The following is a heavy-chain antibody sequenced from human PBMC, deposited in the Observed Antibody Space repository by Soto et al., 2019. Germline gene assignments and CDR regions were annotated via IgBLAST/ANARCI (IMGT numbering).Heavy chain of an antibody. V-gene: IGHV3-53*04. J-gene: IGHJ3*02. D-gene: IGHD3-10*01. Sequence: PGGSLRLSSAASGFTVSSNYMSWVRQAPGKGLEWVSVIYSGGSTYYADSVKGRFTISRHNSKNTLYLQMNSLRAEDTAVYYCATTAITMVRGVIMGTDAFDIWGQGTMVTVSS. CDR2: IYSGGST. CDR3: ATTAITMVRGVIMGTDAFDI. CDR1: GFTVSSNY.